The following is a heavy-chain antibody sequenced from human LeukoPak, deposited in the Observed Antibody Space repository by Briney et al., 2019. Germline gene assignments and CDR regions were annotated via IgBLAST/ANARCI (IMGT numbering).Heavy chain of an antibody. CDR1: GYTLTELS. V-gene: IGHV7-4-1*02. J-gene: IGHJ4*02. CDR2: INTNTGNP. CDR3: ARDLMYDYVWGSYRYYYFDY. Sequence: ASVKVSCKVSGYTLTELSMHWVRQAPGKGLEWMGWINTNTGNPTYAQGFTGRFVFSLDTSVSTAYLQISSLKAEDTAVYYCARDLMYDYVWGSYRYYYFDYWGQGTLVTVSS. D-gene: IGHD3-16*02.